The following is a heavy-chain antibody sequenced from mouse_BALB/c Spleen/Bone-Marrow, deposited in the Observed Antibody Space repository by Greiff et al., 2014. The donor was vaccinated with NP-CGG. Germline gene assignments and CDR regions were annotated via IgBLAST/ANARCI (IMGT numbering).Heavy chain of an antibody. J-gene: IGHJ3*01. D-gene: IGHD1-1*02. CDR3: GRGGRLWSSFAY. CDR1: GYSITRDYA. V-gene: IGHV3-2*02. CDR2: ITYSGST. Sequence: EVKLMESGPGLVKPSQSLSLTCAVSGYSITRDYAWHWLRQFPGNKLEWMGYITYSGSTTYNPSLKSRISITRDTSKNQFFLQLNSVTSEDTATYYCGRGGRLWSSFAYWGQGTLVSVSA.